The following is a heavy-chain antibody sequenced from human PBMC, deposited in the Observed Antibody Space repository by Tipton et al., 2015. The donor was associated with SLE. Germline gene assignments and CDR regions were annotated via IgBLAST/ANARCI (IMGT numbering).Heavy chain of an antibody. CDR3: AGAVRTAGGLRDY. CDR2: INQSGTA. CDR1: GGSSSDYY. D-gene: IGHD6-13*01. V-gene: IGHV4-34*01. Sequence: TLSLTSAVSGGSSSDYYWTWIRQPPGKGLGWIGEINQSGTANYNPSLKSRLIMSIDASKNQFSLNLSSVTAADAALYYCAGAVRTAGGLRDYWGQGTLVTVSS. J-gene: IGHJ4*02.